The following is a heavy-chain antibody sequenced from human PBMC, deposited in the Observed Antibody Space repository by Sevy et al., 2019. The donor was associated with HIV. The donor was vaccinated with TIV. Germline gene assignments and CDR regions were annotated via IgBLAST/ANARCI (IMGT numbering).Heavy chain of an antibody. CDR1: GYTFTSYA. J-gene: IGHJ3*02. CDR3: ARVDSSGWYGAFDI. D-gene: IGHD6-19*01. CDR2: INAGNGNT. Sequence: ASVKVSCKASGYTFTSYAMHWVRQAPGQRLEWMGWINAGNGNTKYSQKFQGRVTITRDTSASTAYMELSSLRSDDTAVYYCARVDSSGWYGAFDIWGQGTMVTVSS. V-gene: IGHV1-3*01.